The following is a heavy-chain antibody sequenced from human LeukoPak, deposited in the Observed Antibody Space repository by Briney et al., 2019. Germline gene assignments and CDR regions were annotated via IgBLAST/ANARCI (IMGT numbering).Heavy chain of an antibody. CDR1: GFTFSDFY. CDR2: ISSSGSTI. J-gene: IGHJ3*02. V-gene: IGHV3-11*01. Sequence: PGGSLRLSCAASGFTFSDFYMSWIRQAPGKGLEWVSYISSSGSTIYYADYVKGRFTISRDKAKNSLYLQMNSLRAEDTAVYYCAREYYDILTGYSNAFDIWGQGTMVTVSS. D-gene: IGHD3-9*01. CDR3: AREYYDILTGYSNAFDI.